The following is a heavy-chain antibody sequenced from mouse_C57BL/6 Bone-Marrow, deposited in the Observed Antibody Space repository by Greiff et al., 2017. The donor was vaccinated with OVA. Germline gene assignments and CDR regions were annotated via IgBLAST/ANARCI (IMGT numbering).Heavy chain of an antibody. V-gene: IGHV1-50*01. J-gene: IGHJ2*01. CDR1: GYTFTSYW. CDR2: IDPSDSST. CDR3: AREGIYFDY. D-gene: IGHD1-1*01. Sequence: QVQLQQSGAELVKPGASVKLSCKASGYTFTSYWMQWVKQRPGPGLEWIGEIDPSDSSTNYNQKFKGKATLTVDTSSSTAYMQLSSLTSEDSAVYYCAREGIYFDYWGQGTTLTVSS.